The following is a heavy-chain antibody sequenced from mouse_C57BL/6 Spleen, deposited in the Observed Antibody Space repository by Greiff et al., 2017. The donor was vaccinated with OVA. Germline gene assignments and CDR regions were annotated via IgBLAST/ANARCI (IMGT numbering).Heavy chain of an antibody. CDR1: GFTFSDYY. J-gene: IGHJ2*01. V-gene: IGHV5-16*01. Sequence: EVKLVESEGGLVQPGSSMKLSCTASGFTFSDYYMAWVRQVPEKGLEWVANINYDGSSTYYLDSLKSRFIISRDNAKNILYLQMSSLKSEDTATYYCARGKKNFDYWGQGTTLTVSS. CDR3: ARGKKNFDY. CDR2: INYDGSST.